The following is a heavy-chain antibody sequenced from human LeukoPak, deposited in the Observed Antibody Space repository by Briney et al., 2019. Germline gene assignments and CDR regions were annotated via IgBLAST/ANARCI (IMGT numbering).Heavy chain of an antibody. CDR3: AKDTSGQTDY. CDR2: IRYDGSNK. Sequence: PGGSLRLSCAASGFTFSGYGMHWVRQAPGKGVEWVAFIRYDGSNKYYADSVKGRFTISRGNSKNTLYLQMNSLRAEDMAVYYCAKDTSGQTDYWGQGTLVTVSS. J-gene: IGHJ4*02. CDR1: GFTFSGYG. V-gene: IGHV3-30*02. D-gene: IGHD5-12*01.